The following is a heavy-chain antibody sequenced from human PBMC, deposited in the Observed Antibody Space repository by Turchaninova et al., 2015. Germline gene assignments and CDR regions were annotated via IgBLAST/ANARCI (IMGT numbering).Heavy chain of an antibody. CDR1: GYSFNKQW. CDR3: VRGSRDLDI. V-gene: IGHV5-51*01. D-gene: IGHD3-16*01. CDR2: IYPGDSDT. Sequence: VKKSGESLKISCKGSGYSFNKQWIAWVRQMPGKGLEWMGIIYPGDSDTRYRPSLQGQVTISADKSIATAYLQWSSLRASDTAIYYCVRGSRDLDIWGQGTMVTV. J-gene: IGHJ3*02.